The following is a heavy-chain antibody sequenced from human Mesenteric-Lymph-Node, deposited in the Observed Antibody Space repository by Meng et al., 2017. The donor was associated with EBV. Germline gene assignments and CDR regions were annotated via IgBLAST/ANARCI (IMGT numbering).Heavy chain of an antibody. J-gene: IGHJ4*02. D-gene: IGHD3-10*01. Sequence: VQPRQCGSEATIRRPSGQISVNALGVTVISYGLHWGHQAPGQGLAWLGWIKGDDGKTEYSQNIQGRVTIARDTSARTAYMELSSLKSEDTAVYYCARASELLRCFDYWGQGTLVTVSS. V-gene: IGHV1-3*01. CDR2: IKGDDGKT. CDR1: GVTVISYG. CDR3: ARASELLRCFDY.